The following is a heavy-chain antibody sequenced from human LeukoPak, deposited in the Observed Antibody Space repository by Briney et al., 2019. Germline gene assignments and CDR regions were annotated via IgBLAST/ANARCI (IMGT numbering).Heavy chain of an antibody. J-gene: IGHJ1*01. Sequence: GESLMISCQGSGYSFTSYWIGWVRQLPGKGLEWMGIIYPGDSDTRYSPSFQGQVTISADKSISTAYLQWSNLKASDTAMYYCARQAVPVAKYFQHWGQGTLVTVYS. CDR1: GYSFTSYW. CDR2: IYPGDSDT. V-gene: IGHV5-51*01. D-gene: IGHD2-2*01. CDR3: ARQAVPVAKYFQH.